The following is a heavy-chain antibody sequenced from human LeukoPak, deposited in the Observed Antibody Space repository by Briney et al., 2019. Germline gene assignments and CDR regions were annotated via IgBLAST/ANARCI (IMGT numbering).Heavy chain of an antibody. V-gene: IGHV3-33*01. Sequence: GGSLRPSCAASGFTFSSYGMHWVRQAPGKGLEWVAVIWYDGSNKYYADSVKGRFTISRDNSKNTLYLQMNSLRAEDTAVYYCASRSRQWLGVDYWGQGTLVTVSS. CDR1: GFTFSSYG. D-gene: IGHD6-19*01. CDR2: IWYDGSNK. CDR3: ASRSRQWLGVDY. J-gene: IGHJ4*02.